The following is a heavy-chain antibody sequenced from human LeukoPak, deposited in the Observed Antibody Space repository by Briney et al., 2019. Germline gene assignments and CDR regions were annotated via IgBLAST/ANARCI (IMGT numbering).Heavy chain of an antibody. Sequence: GGSLRLSCAASGFTFSSYGMHWVRQAPGKGLEWVAFIWYDGSNKYYADSVKGRFTISRDNFRNTLYLQMNSLRAEDTAVYYCTRELSSYGSDYWGQGTLVTVSS. J-gene: IGHJ4*02. CDR1: GFTFSSYG. CDR2: IWYDGSNK. V-gene: IGHV3-33*01. D-gene: IGHD5-12*01. CDR3: TRELSSYGSDY.